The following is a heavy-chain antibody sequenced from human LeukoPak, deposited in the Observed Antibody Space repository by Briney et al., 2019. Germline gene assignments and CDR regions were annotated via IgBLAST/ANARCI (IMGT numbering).Heavy chain of an antibody. Sequence: PSETLSLTRAVSGYSISSGYYWGWIRQPPGKGLEWIGNFYHSGSTYYNPSLKSRVTISVDTSKNQFSLKLSSVTAADTAVYYCARVMAYSSENYFDYWGQGTLVTVSS. V-gene: IGHV4-38-2*01. D-gene: IGHD6-25*01. CDR2: FYHSGST. CDR3: ARVMAYSSENYFDY. J-gene: IGHJ4*02. CDR1: GYSISSGYY.